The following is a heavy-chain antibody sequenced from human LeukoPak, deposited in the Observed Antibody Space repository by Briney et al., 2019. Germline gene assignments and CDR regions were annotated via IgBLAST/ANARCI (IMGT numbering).Heavy chain of an antibody. J-gene: IGHJ4*02. CDR1: GGSFSGYY. Sequence: PSETLSLTCAVYGGSFSGYYWSWIRQPPGKGLEWIGEINHSGSTNYSPSLKSRVTISVDTSKNQSSLRLGSVTAADTAVYYCAREGSSSLMFDYWGQGTLVTVSS. CDR2: INHSGST. V-gene: IGHV4-34*01. CDR3: AREGSSSLMFDY. D-gene: IGHD6-6*01.